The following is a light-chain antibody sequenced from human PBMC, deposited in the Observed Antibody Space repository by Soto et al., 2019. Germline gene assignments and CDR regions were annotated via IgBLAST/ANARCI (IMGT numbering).Light chain of an antibody. CDR3: QQYNHWPPWT. V-gene: IGKV3-15*01. CDR1: QSVSSN. J-gene: IGKJ1*01. Sequence: EIVMTQSPATLSVSPGERATLSCRASQSVSSNLAWYQQKPGQAPRLLIYGASTRATGIPARFSGSGSGTEFTLTISSLQSEDLALYYCQQYNHWPPWTFGQGPKVQIK. CDR2: GAS.